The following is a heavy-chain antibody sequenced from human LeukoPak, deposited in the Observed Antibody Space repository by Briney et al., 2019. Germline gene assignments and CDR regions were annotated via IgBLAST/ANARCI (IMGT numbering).Heavy chain of an antibody. CDR1: GFTFSSYV. CDR2: VSGSGGRA. V-gene: IGHV3-23*01. D-gene: IGHD2-21*02. CDR3: AKDLRGLVTPDWYFDL. Sequence: GGSLRLSCAASGFTFSSYVMSWVRQAPGKGLDWVSSVSGSGGRAYYADSVKGRFTISRDISKNTLYLQMNSLRVEDTAVYYCAKDLRGLVTPDWYFDLWGRGTLVTVSS. J-gene: IGHJ2*01.